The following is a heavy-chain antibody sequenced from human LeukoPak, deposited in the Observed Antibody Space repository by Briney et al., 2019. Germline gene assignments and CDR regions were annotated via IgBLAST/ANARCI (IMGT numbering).Heavy chain of an antibody. Sequence: PGGSLRLSCAASGFILNNYGVHWVRQAPGKGLEWVAVISYDGRYTYYADSVKGRFTISRDHSENMVYLRMDSLRAEDTAMYYCAKAPYFRGGMDVWGQGTTVTVSS. V-gene: IGHV3-30*18. CDR1: GFILNNYG. CDR3: AKAPYFRGGMDV. CDR2: ISYDGRYT. J-gene: IGHJ6*02. D-gene: IGHD3-10*02.